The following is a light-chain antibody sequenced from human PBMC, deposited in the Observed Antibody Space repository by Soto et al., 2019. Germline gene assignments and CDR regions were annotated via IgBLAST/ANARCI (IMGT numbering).Light chain of an antibody. J-gene: IGKJ1*01. CDR2: CAS. CDR3: QHYSTCPWT. CDR1: QSVDSK. V-gene: IGKV3-15*01. Sequence: EIVMTQSPATLSVSPGERATLSCRASQSVDSKLAWYQQKPGQGPRLLIYCASYWATGIPARFSGSGSGTEFTLTISSLQSEDFAGYYCQHYSTCPWTFGQGTKVEIK.